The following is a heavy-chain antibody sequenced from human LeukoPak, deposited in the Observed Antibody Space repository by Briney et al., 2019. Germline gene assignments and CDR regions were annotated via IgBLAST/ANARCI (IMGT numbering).Heavy chain of an antibody. Sequence: ASLKVSFKSSGYTFINYVISWVRQAPGQGLEWMGWISAYNGNTNYAQKVQGRVTMTTDTSTSTVHMELRSLISDDTAMYYCARVGSGWSIEYWGQGTLVTVSS. D-gene: IGHD6-19*01. CDR3: ARVGSGWSIEY. CDR1: GYTFINYV. V-gene: IGHV1-18*01. CDR2: ISAYNGNT. J-gene: IGHJ4*02.